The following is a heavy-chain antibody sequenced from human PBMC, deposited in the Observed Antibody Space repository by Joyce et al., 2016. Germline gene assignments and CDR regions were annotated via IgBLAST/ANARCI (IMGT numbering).Heavy chain of an antibody. D-gene: IGHD2-15*01. V-gene: IGHV3-23*01. CDR2: ISDSDDGT. J-gene: IGHJ4*02. Sequence: SGGSLRLSCAASGFTFSSYAMSWVCQAPGKVLEWVSGISDSDDGTYPADSVRGRFTISRDNSKNTLYLQMNSLTAEDTAIYYCAKGTLGSCSGTTCYPLDSWGQGTLVTVSS. CDR3: AKGTLGSCSGTTCYPLDS. CDR1: GFTFSSYA.